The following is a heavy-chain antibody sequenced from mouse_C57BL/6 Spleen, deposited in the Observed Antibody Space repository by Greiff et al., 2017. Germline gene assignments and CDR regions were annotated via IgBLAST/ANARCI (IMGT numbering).Heavy chain of an antibody. CDR3: AREGNSFDD. CDR2: IYPYDSDT. Sequence: QVQLQQPGAELVRPGSSVKLSCKASGYTFTSYWMNWVKQRPGQGLEWIGHIYPYDSDTYYNQKFKDKATLTVDKSSSTAYMQHSSLTSEDSAVYYCAREGNSFDDWGQGTTLTVSS. V-gene: IGHV1-61*01. CDR1: GYTFTSYW. J-gene: IGHJ2*01.